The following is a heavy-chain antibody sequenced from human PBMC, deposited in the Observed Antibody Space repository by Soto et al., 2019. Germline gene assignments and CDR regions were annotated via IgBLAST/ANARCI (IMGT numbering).Heavy chain of an antibody. CDR3: ARDGYGDYGY. D-gene: IGHD4-17*01. V-gene: IGHV1-18*01. CDR1: GYTFTSNG. CDR2: ISTYNGNT. Sequence: QVQLVQSGAEVKKPGTSVKVSCKASGYTFTSNGISWVRQAPGQGLEWMGWISTYNGNTSYAQKLQGRVTMTRDTPTSKAYKQLRDLRSDDTAVYYCARDGYGDYGYWGQGSLVSVSS. J-gene: IGHJ4*02.